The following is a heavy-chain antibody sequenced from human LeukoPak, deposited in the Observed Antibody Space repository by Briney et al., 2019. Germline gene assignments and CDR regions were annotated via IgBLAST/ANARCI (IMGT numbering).Heavy chain of an antibody. CDR1: GDSISSYY. Sequence: SETLSLTCTVSGDSISSYYWSWVRQPPGKGLEWIGYIHYSGSTNYNPSLKSRVTISVDTSKNQFSLNLSSVTAADTAVYYCARVRGDGYHDYWGQGTLVTVSS. J-gene: IGHJ4*02. CDR2: IHYSGST. D-gene: IGHD5-24*01. V-gene: IGHV4-59*01. CDR3: ARVRGDGYHDY.